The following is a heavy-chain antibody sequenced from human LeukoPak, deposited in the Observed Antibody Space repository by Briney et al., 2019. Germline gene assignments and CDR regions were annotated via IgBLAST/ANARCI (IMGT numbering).Heavy chain of an antibody. CDR3: ARGRGSRTGSNGDYCDY. V-gene: IGHV1-69*04. CDR1: GGTFSSYA. Sequence: SVKVSCKASGGTFSSYAINWVRQAPGQGLEWMGRIIPILGMANYAQRFQGRVTVTADKSASTAYMELSSLTSDDTAIYYCARGRGSRTGSNGDYCDYWGQGTLVTVSS. CDR2: IIPILGMA. J-gene: IGHJ4*02. D-gene: IGHD1-1*01.